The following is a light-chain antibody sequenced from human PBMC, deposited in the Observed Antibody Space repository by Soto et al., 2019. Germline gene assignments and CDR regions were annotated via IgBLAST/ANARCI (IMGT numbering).Light chain of an antibody. J-gene: IGKJ4*01. CDR2: KAS. V-gene: IGKV1-5*03. Sequence: DIQMTQSPSTLSGFVGDRVTITCRASQTISSWLAWYQQKPGQAPKLLIYKASTLKSGVPSRFSGSGSGTEFTLTISSLQSDDFAVYYCQQYHNWPLTFGGGTKVDIK. CDR3: QQYHNWPLT. CDR1: QTISSW.